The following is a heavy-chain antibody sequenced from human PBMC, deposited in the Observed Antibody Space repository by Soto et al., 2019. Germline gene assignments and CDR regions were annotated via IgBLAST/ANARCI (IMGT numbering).Heavy chain of an antibody. J-gene: IGHJ4*02. CDR3: ARDPSTGSADY. CDR1: GFTFRNYA. V-gene: IGHV3-23*01. CDR2: ISSGGDAT. Sequence: SLRLSCAGSGFTFRNYALNWVRQSPGKGLEWVSTISSGGDATYYADSVKGRFTISRDNSKNTLSLQMSSLRAEDSAIYYCARDPSTGSADYWGQGTLVTVSS. D-gene: IGHD3-9*01.